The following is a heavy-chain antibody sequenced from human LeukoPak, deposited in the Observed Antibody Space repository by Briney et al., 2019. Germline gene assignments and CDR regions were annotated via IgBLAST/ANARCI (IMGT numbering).Heavy chain of an antibody. V-gene: IGHV3-53*01. Sequence: GGSLRLSCAASGFTVSSNDMSWVRQAPGKGLEWVSVIYSGGSTYYADSVKGRFTISRDNSKNTLYLQMNSLRAEDTAVYYCARSANHDAFDIWGQGTMVTVSS. CDR2: IYSGGST. CDR1: GFTVSSND. CDR3: ARSANHDAFDI. J-gene: IGHJ3*02.